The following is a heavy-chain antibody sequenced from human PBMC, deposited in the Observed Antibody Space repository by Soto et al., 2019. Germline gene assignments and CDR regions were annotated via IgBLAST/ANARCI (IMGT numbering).Heavy chain of an antibody. CDR1: GGSISSSSFY. D-gene: IGHD3-3*01. V-gene: IGHV4-39*01. CDR3: ASLGASKTIFGVAITNAEYFQH. Sequence: SETLSLTCTVSGGSISSSSFYWGWIRQPPGKGLEWIGSIYYSGSTYYNPSLKSRVTISVDTSKNQFSLKMTSVTAADTAVYYCASLGASKTIFGVAITNAEYFQHWGQGTLVTVSS. J-gene: IGHJ1*01. CDR2: IYYSGST.